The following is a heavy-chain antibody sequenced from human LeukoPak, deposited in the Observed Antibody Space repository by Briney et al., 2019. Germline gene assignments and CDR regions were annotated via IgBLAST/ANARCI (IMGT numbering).Heavy chain of an antibody. Sequence: GGSLRLSCAASGFTFSSYSMNWVRQAPGKGLEWVSSISSSSSYIYYADSVKGRFTISRDNAKNSLYLQMNSLRAEDTAVYYCSSRVAVAGTQDYWGQGTLVTVSS. CDR2: ISSSSSYI. V-gene: IGHV3-21*01. D-gene: IGHD6-19*01. CDR3: SSRVAVAGTQDY. J-gene: IGHJ4*02. CDR1: GFTFSSYS.